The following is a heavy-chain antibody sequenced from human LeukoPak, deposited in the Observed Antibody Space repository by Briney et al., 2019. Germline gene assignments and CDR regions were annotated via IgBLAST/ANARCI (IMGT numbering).Heavy chain of an antibody. CDR3: ARGYADYYDSSGLNWFDP. CDR1: GGSFSGYY. CDR2: INHSGST. V-gene: IGHV4-34*01. D-gene: IGHD3-22*01. J-gene: IGHJ5*02. Sequence: SETLSLTCAVYGGSFSGYYWSWIRQPPGKGLECIGEINHSGSTNYNPSLKSRVTISVDTSKNQFSLKLSSVTAADTAVYYCARGYADYYDSSGLNWFDPWGQGTLVTVSS.